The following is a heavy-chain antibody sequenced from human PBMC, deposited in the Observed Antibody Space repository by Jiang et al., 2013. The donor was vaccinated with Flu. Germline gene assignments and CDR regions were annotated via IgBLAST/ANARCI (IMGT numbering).Heavy chain of an antibody. CDR3: ARHLYPQGGDAFDI. V-gene: IGHV4-39*01. Sequence: PGLVKPSETLSLTCTVSGGSISSSSYYWGWIRQPPGKGLEWIGSIYYSGSTYYNPSLKSRVTMSVDTSKKQFSLKLSSVTAADTAVYYCARHLYPQGGDAFDIWGQGTMVTVSS. CDR1: GGSISSSSYY. CDR2: IYYSGST. D-gene: IGHD2-8*01. J-gene: IGHJ3*02.